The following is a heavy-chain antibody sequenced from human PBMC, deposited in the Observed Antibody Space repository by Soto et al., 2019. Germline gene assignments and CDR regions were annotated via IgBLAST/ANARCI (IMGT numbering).Heavy chain of an antibody. Sequence: TSETLSLTCTVSGGSISSYYWSWIRQPPGKGLEWIGYIYYSGNTNYNPSLKSRVTISVDTSKNQFSLKLSSVTAADTAVYYCARRVATTPSFIFDYWGQGTLVTVSS. V-gene: IGHV4-59*08. CDR2: IYYSGNT. CDR3: ARRVATTPSFIFDY. CDR1: GGSISSYY. J-gene: IGHJ4*02. D-gene: IGHD5-12*01.